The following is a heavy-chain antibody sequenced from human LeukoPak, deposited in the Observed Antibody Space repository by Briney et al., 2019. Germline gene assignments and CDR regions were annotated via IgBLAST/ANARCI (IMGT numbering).Heavy chain of an antibody. D-gene: IGHD6-19*01. CDR2: IYPGDSDN. V-gene: IGHV5-51*01. CDR3: AGQGIAVAGDAFDI. J-gene: IGHJ3*02. CDR1: GYRFTSYW. Sequence: GESLKISLKGSGYRFTSYWIGWVRQTPGKGLEWMGIIYPGDSDNRYSPSFQGQVTISADKSISTAYLQWSSLKASDTAMYYCAGQGIAVAGDAFDIWGQGTMVTVSS.